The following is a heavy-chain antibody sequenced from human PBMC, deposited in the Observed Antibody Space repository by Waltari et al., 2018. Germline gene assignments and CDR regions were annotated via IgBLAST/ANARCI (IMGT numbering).Heavy chain of an antibody. D-gene: IGHD6-13*01. V-gene: IGHV3-48*04. CDR1: GFTFSSYS. J-gene: IGHJ5*02. CDR3: ARDSAVAAAAPAYP. Sequence: EVQLVESGGGLVQPGGSLRLSCAASGFTFSSYSMNWVRQAPGKGLECVSYISSSSSTIYYADSVKGRFTISRDNAKNSLYLQMNSLRAEDTAVYYCARDSAVAAAAPAYPWGQGTLVTVSS. CDR2: ISSSSSTI.